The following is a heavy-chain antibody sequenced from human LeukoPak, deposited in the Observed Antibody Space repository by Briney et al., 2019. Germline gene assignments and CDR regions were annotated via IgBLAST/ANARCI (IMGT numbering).Heavy chain of an antibody. CDR1: GGSISSGGYY. CDR2: IYYRGST. V-gene: IGHV4-31*03. Sequence: PSQTLSLTCTVSGGSISSGGYYWSWIRQHPGKGLEWIGYIYYRGSTYYNPSLKSRVTISVDTSKNQFSLKLSSVTAADTAVYYCARSRDGYNLAFDYWGQGTLVTVSS. CDR3: ARSRDGYNLAFDY. D-gene: IGHD5-24*01. J-gene: IGHJ4*02.